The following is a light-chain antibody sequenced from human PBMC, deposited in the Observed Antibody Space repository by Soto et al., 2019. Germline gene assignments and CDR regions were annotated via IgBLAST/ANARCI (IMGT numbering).Light chain of an antibody. CDR1: QSVSSSY. J-gene: IGKJ1*01. CDR3: QQDGSSPWT. V-gene: IGKV3-20*01. Sequence: EIVVTQSPGTLSLSPGERATLSCRASQSVSSSYLAWYQQKPGQAPRLLIYGASSRATAIPDRFSGSGSGTDFTLTISRLEPEEFAVYYCQQDGSSPWTFGQGKKGEIK. CDR2: GAS.